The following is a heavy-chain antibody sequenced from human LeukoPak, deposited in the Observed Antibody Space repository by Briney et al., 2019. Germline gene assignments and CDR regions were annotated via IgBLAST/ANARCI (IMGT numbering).Heavy chain of an antibody. D-gene: IGHD6-13*01. Sequence: GASVKVSCKASGGTFSSYAISWVRQAPGQGLGWEGGSIPIFGTANYAQQFQGRVTITAHKSTSTAYMELSSLRSEDTAVYYCARSAAAAGFSAEGYWGQGTLVTVSS. J-gene: IGHJ4*02. CDR3: ARSAAAAGFSAEGY. CDR1: GGTFSSYA. V-gene: IGHV1-69*06. CDR2: SIPIFGTA.